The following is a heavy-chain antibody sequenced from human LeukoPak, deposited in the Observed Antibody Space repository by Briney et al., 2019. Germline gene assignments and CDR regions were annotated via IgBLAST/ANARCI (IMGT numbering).Heavy chain of an antibody. CDR3: ARVSGWYERIDY. V-gene: IGHV1-2*06. Sequence: GASVKVSCKASGYTFTGYYMHWVRQAPGQGLEWMGRINPNSGGTNYAQKFQGRVTMTRDTSISTAYMELSRLRSDDTAVYYCARVSGWYERIDYWGQGTLVSVSS. D-gene: IGHD6-19*01. J-gene: IGHJ4*02. CDR2: INPNSGGT. CDR1: GYTFTGYY.